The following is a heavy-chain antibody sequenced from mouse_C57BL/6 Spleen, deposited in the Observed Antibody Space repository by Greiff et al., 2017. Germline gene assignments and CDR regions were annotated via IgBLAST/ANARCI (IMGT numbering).Heavy chain of an antibody. D-gene: IGHD2-4*01. CDR1: GYTFTSYW. CDR2: IHPNSGST. V-gene: IGHV1-64*01. J-gene: IGHJ3*01. Sequence: VQLQQPGAELVKPGASVKLSCKASGYTFTSYWMHWVKQRPGQGLEWIGMIHPNSGSTNYNEKFKSKATLTVDKSSSTAYMQLSSLTSEDAAVYYCAGFYYDYGGFAYWGQGTLVTVSA. CDR3: AGFYYDYGGFAY.